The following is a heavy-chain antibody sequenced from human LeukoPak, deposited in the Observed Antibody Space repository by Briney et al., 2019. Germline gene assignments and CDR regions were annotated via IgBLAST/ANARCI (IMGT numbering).Heavy chain of an antibody. D-gene: IGHD5-18*01. CDR1: GGTFINYA. V-gene: IGHV1-69*13. CDR2: IIPIFGTA. Sequence: GASVKVSCKTSGGTFINYAISWVRQAPGQGLDWMGRIIPIFGTANYAQKFQGRVTINADEFTSTVYMELYSLTSEDTAVYYCARDRGYSYAKKSSYYYYMDVWGKGTTVTISS. CDR3: ARDRGYSYAKKSSYYYYMDV. J-gene: IGHJ6*03.